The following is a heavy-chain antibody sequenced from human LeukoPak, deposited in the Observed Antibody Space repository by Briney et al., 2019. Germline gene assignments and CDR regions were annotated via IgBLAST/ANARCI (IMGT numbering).Heavy chain of an antibody. V-gene: IGHV1-69*04. Sequence: ASVKVSCKASGGRFTSNAITWVRQAPGQGLEWMGRILPLLPTTIYAQKFRDRVTITADRSTGTAYMELSSLRSDDTAVYYCARVEGGGGSLDLWGQGTMVTVSS. J-gene: IGHJ3*01. D-gene: IGHD3-16*01. CDR2: ILPLLPTT. CDR3: ARVEGGGGSLDL. CDR1: GGRFTSNA.